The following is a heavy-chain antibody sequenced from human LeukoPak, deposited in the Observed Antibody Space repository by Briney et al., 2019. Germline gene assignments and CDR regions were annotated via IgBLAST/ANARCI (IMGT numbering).Heavy chain of an antibody. CDR3: VKITSVTGGDC. CDR2: ISSNGGSS. D-gene: IGHD1-1*01. Sequence: GGSLRVSCSASGFTFSAYAMYWVRQAPGKGLEYVSGISSNGGSSFYADSVKGRFTISRDNSKNTLYLQMSSLRAEDTAVYYCVKITSVTGGDCWGQGTRLTVSS. CDR1: GFTFSAYA. V-gene: IGHV3-64D*09. J-gene: IGHJ4*02.